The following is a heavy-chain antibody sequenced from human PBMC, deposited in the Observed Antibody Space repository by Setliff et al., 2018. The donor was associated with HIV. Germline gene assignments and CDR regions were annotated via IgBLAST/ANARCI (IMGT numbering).Heavy chain of an antibody. J-gene: IGHJ5*02. CDR2: VYVAGTV. V-gene: IGHV4-61*09. CDR3: ARARTIGVSAVFFDP. Sequence: SETLSLTCSVSGGSMSSGSYSWTWLRQPAGKEPELIGHVYVAGTVIYNPSLASRLTISIVPSKSQFSLDLTSVTAADTGKYYCARARTIGVSAVFFDPWGQGIPVTVSS. D-gene: IGHD3-3*01. CDR1: GGSMSSGSYS.